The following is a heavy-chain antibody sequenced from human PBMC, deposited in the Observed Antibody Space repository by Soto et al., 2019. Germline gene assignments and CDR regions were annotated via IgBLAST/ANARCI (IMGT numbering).Heavy chain of an antibody. Sequence: QVQLVESGGGVVQPGRSLRLSCAASGFTFSAYGMHWVRQAPGKGLEWVAVIWFDGSNKYYVDSVKGRFTISRDNSKKTLYLQMNSLRTEDTAVYYCARAGVYSSSSLAYYYYDMDVW. J-gene: IGHJ6*03. CDR1: GFTFSAYG. D-gene: IGHD6-6*01. CDR3: ARAGVYSSSSLAYYYYDMDV. V-gene: IGHV3-33*01. CDR2: IWFDGSNK.